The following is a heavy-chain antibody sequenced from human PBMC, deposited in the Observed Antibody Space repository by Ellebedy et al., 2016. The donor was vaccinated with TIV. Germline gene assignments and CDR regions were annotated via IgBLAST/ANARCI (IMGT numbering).Heavy chain of an antibody. CDR1: GYSFTTYW. Sequence: ASVKVSCKGSGYSFTTYWIGWVRQMPGKGLEWMGIIYPGDSATRYSPSFQGRVTMSADKSISTAYLQWSSLKASDTAMYYCARQGIPDPLADYWGQGTLVTVSS. CDR2: IYPGDSAT. D-gene: IGHD1-14*01. CDR3: ARQGIPDPLADY. V-gene: IGHV5-51*01. J-gene: IGHJ4*02.